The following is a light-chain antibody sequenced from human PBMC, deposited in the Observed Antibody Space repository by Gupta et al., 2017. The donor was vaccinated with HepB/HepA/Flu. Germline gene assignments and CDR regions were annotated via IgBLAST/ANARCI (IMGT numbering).Light chain of an antibody. CDR2: SNN. Sequence: SVPTQPPSASGTPGQRVTISRSGSSSNIGNNTVNWYQQRPGTAPKLLIYSNNQRPSGVPDRFSGSKSGTSASLAISGLQSEDEADYYCAAWDDSLNVVFGGGTKLTVL. CDR3: AAWDDSLNVV. J-gene: IGLJ2*01. CDR1: SSNIGNNT. V-gene: IGLV1-44*01.